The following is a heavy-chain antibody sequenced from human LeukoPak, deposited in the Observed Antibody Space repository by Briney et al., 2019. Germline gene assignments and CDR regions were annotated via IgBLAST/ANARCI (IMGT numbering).Heavy chain of an antibody. CDR2: INPNSGGT. CDR3: AKEGLAFDY. V-gene: IGHV1-2*02. D-gene: IGHD5-12*01. CDR1: GYTFTGYY. J-gene: IGHJ4*02. Sequence: GASVKVSCKASGYTFTGYYMHWVRQVPGQGPEWMGWINPNSGGTRYAQKFQGRVTMTRGTSISTAYMELSRLRSDDTAVYYCAKEGLAFDYWGQGTLVTVSS.